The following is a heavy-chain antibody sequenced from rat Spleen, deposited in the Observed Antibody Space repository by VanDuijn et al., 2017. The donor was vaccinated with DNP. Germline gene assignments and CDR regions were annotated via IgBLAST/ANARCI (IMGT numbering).Heavy chain of an antibody. CDR1: GFSFRDYD. V-gene: IGHV5-27*01. CDR3: VTGVYGGYEDWFAY. D-gene: IGHD1-11*01. Sequence: EVQLVESGGGLVQPGRSLKLSCVASGFSFRDYDMAWVRQAPSKGLEWVACMSPTTRSSYYRDSVRGRFTVSRDDSTSTLYLQMDSLRSEDTATYYCVTGVYGGYEDWFAYWGQGTLVTVSS. CDR2: MSPTTRSS. J-gene: IGHJ3*01.